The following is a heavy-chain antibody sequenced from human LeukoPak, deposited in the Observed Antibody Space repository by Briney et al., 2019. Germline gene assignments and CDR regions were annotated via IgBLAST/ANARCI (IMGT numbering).Heavy chain of an antibody. Sequence: GGPLRLSCAASGFTFSSYSMNGVRKARGKGLEWVSYISSSSSTIYYADSVKGRFTISRDNAKNSLYLQMNSLRAEDTAVYYCARDPDSSSWYVDYWGQGTLVTVSS. V-gene: IGHV3-48*01. J-gene: IGHJ4*02. CDR3: ARDPDSSSWYVDY. CDR1: GFTFSSYS. CDR2: ISSSSSTI. D-gene: IGHD6-13*01.